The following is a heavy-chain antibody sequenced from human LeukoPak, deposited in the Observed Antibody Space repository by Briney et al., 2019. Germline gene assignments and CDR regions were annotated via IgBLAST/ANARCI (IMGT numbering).Heavy chain of an antibody. Sequence: GGSLRLSCAASGFTFGTYSMNWVRQAPGKGLEWVSYISGSSTIYYADSLKGRFTISRDNAKNSLYLQMNSLRAEDTAVYYCARLRGYSYPSDCWGQGTLVTVSS. CDR3: ARLRGYSYPSDC. D-gene: IGHD5-18*01. V-gene: IGHV3-48*04. J-gene: IGHJ4*02. CDR1: GFTFGTYS. CDR2: ISGSSTI.